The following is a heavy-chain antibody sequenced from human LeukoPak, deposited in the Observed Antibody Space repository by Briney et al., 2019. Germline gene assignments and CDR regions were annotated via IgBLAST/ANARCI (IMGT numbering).Heavy chain of an antibody. V-gene: IGHV4-39*01. D-gene: IGHD6-19*01. Sequence: PSETLSLTCTVSGGSISSSSYYWGWIRQPPGKGLEWIGSIYYSGSTYYNPSLKSRVTISVDTSKNQFSLKLSSVTAADTAVYYCARQVAGYAFDIWGQGTMVTVSS. J-gene: IGHJ3*02. CDR2: IYYSGST. CDR3: ARQVAGYAFDI. CDR1: GGSISSSSYY.